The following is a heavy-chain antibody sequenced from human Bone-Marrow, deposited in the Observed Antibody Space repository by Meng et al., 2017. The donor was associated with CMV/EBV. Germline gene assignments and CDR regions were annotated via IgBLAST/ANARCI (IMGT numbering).Heavy chain of an antibody. CDR2: MYYGGSS. D-gene: IGHD4/OR15-4a*01. CDR1: GGSISSYY. Sequence: SETLSLTCSFSGGSISSYYWSWIRQPPGKGLEWIGYMYYGGSSNHNPSLKSRVTMSLDTSKNQFSLKMTSVTAADTAVYYCARHDYYDAFDICGQGTMVTVSS. V-gene: IGHV4-59*13. J-gene: IGHJ3*02. CDR3: ARHDYYDAFDI.